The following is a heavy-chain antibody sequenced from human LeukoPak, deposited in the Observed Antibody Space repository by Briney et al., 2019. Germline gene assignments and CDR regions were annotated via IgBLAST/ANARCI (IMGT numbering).Heavy chain of an antibody. CDR3: ARHVSGSYLFDY. V-gene: IGHV1-69*06. J-gene: IGHJ4*02. Sequence: SVTVSCKASGGTFGSYAISWVRQAPGQGLEWMGGIIPIFGTANYAQKFQGRVTITADKSTSTAYMELSSLRSEDTAVYYCARHVSGSYLFDYWGQGTLVIVSS. D-gene: IGHD1-26*01. CDR1: GGTFGSYA. CDR2: IIPIFGTA.